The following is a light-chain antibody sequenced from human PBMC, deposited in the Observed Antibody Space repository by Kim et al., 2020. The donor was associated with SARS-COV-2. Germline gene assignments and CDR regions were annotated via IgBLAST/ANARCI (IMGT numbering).Light chain of an antibody. CDR1: SSNIGAGYD. Sequence: QSVTSSCTGSSSNIGAGYDVHWYQQPPGAAPNLLIYGNNNRPSGVPDRLSASKSGTSASLAITGLQAEDEADYYCQSYDSSLSAYVFGTGTKVTVL. CDR3: QSYDSSLSAYV. V-gene: IGLV1-40*01. CDR2: GNN. J-gene: IGLJ1*01.